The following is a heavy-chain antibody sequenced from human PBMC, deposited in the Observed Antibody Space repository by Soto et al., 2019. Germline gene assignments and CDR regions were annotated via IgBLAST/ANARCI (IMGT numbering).Heavy chain of an antibody. CDR1: GFSFSSYV. CDR3: AKLGSGVVAAGTRRYFDF. V-gene: IGHV3-23*01. J-gene: IGHJ4*02. D-gene: IGHD6-13*01. Sequence: GGSLRLSCAASGFSFSSYVMNWVRQAPGKGLEWVSTISGDGSSTYYAASVKGRFTISRDNSKNTLHLQMSSLGAEDTALYYCAKLGSGVVAAGTRRYFDFWGQGTLVTVSS. CDR2: ISGDGSST.